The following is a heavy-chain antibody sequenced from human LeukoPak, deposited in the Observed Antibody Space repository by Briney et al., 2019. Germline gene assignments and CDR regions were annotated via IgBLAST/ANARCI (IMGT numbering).Heavy chain of an antibody. Sequence: GGSLRLSCAASGFSFSDYAIYWVRQTPGKGLEWVAFIRYDGSNKIYADSVKGRFTISRDNSKNTLYLRMNSLRAEDTAVYYCAKAVVPVISQHYFDYWGQGTLVTVSS. J-gene: IGHJ4*02. D-gene: IGHD3-22*01. V-gene: IGHV3-30*02. CDR3: AKAVVPVISQHYFDY. CDR2: IRYDGSNK. CDR1: GFSFSDYA.